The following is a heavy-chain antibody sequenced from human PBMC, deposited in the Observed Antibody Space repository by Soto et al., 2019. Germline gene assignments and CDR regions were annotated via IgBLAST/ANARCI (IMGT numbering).Heavy chain of an antibody. V-gene: IGHV3-21*06. Sequence: LRLSCAASGFTFTRYSMNWVRQAPGKGLEWVSSISSTTNYIYYGDSMKGRFTISRDNGKNSPYLEMHSLRAEDTAVYYCARESEDLTSNFDYWGQGTLVTVSS. J-gene: IGHJ4*02. CDR1: GFTFTRYS. CDR3: ARESEDLTSNFDY. CDR2: ISSTTNYI.